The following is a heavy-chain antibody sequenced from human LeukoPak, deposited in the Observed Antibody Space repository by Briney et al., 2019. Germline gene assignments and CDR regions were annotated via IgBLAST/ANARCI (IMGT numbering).Heavy chain of an antibody. D-gene: IGHD2-2*01. V-gene: IGHV5-10-1*01. CDR3: ARHPLIVVPAAARSWFDP. J-gene: IGHJ5*02. CDR1: GYSFTSYW. CDR2: IDPSDSYT. Sequence: GESLKISCKGSGYSFTSYWISWVRQMPGKGLEWMGRIDPSDSYTNYSPSFQGHVTISADKSISTAYLQWSSLKASDTAMYYCARHPLIVVPAAARSWFDPWGQGTLVTVSS.